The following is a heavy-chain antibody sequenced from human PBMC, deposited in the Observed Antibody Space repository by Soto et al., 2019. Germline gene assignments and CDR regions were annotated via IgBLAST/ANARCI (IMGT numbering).Heavy chain of an antibody. CDR2: ISGSGGST. V-gene: IGHV3-23*01. CDR1: GFTFSSYA. CDR3: AKDGLRFLEWSYYYYYMDV. D-gene: IGHD3-3*01. Sequence: GSLRLSCAASGFTFSSYAMSWVRQAPGKGLEWVSAISGSGGSTYYADSVKGRFTISRDNSKNTLYLQMNSLRAEDTAVYYCAKDGLRFLEWSYYYYYMDVWGKGTTVTVSS. J-gene: IGHJ6*03.